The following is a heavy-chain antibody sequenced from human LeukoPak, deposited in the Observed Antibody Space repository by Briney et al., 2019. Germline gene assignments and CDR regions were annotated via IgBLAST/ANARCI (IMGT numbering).Heavy chain of an antibody. Sequence: GGSLRLSCAASGYSFSNYWMHWVRQAPGKGLVRVSRINNDGSRTNYADSVKGRFTISRDNAKNTLFLEMNSLGAEDSAVYYCARGLYSFSTFTLDPRGQGTLVTVSS. CDR1: GYSFSNYW. J-gene: IGHJ5*02. D-gene: IGHD2-2*01. V-gene: IGHV3-74*01. CDR2: INNDGSRT. CDR3: ARGLYSFSTFTLDP.